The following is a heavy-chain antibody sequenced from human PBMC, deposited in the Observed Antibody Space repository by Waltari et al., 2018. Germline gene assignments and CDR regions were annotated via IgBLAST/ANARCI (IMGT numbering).Heavy chain of an antibody. CDR3: TREVVPAATIVVNWFDP. J-gene: IGHJ5*02. CDR1: GYIFTESA. Sequence: QVQLVQSGAELTKPGASVTVSCKASGYIFTESAINWVRQAPGQGLELMGWINTNTGNPTYVQGFSGRFVFSLDTSVSTAYLQINSLKAEDTAVYYCTREVVPAATIVVNWFDPWGQGTLVTVSS. CDR2: INTNTGNP. D-gene: IGHD2-2*01. V-gene: IGHV7-4-1*02.